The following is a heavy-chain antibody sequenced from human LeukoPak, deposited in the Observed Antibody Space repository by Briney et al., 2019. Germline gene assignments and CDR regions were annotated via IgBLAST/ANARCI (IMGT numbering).Heavy chain of an antibody. Sequence: SETLSLTCTVSGGSIGSGGSYWGWIRQPPGKGLEWIGNIYYSGSTNYNPSLKSRVTMSLDTSKNQFSLKLSSVTAADTAVYYCTRTSASTAIDYWGQGTLVTVSS. D-gene: IGHD4-17*01. CDR3: TRTSASTAIDY. CDR2: IYYSGST. CDR1: GGSIGSGGSY. V-gene: IGHV4-39*07. J-gene: IGHJ4*02.